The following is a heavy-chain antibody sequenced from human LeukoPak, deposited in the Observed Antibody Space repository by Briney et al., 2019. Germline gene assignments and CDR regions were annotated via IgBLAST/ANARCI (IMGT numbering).Heavy chain of an antibody. CDR2: INGDGRNI. D-gene: IGHD3-22*01. J-gene: IGHJ4*02. CDR3: ARDPGNYYDSSHSSLYFDY. CDR1: GFTFSSYW. V-gene: IGHV3-74*01. Sequence: GGSLRLSCVASGFTFSSYWMHWVRQDPRKGLVWVSRINGDGRNINYADSVRGRFTISRDNAKNTLYLQMNTLRVEDTAVYYCARDPGNYYDSSHSSLYFDYWGQGTLVTVSS.